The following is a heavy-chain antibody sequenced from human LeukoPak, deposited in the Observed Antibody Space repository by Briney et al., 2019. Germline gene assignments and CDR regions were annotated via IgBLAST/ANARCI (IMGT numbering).Heavy chain of an antibody. Sequence: EASVKVSCKASGGTFSSYAISWVRQAPGQGLEWMGGIIPIFGTANYAQKFQGRVTITTDESTSTAYMELSSLRSEDTAVYYCARALHQQWLVNDAFDIWGQGTMVTVSS. CDR2: IIPIFGTA. D-gene: IGHD6-19*01. CDR1: GGTFSSYA. CDR3: ARALHQQWLVNDAFDI. V-gene: IGHV1-69*05. J-gene: IGHJ3*02.